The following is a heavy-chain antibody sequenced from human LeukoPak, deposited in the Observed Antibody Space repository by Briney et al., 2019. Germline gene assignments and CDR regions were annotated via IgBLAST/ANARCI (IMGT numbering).Heavy chain of an antibody. J-gene: IGHJ6*02. CDR1: GFTFSSYA. D-gene: IGHD3-10*01. V-gene: IGHV3-30-3*01. CDR3: TRARVRGAHQDAYYYGMDV. Sequence: GGSLRLSCAASGFTFSSYAMHWVRQAPGKGLEWVAVISYDGSNKYYADSVKGRFTISRDNSKNTLYLQMNSLRAEDTAVYYCTRARVRGAHQDAYYYGMDVWGQGTTVTVSS. CDR2: ISYDGSNK.